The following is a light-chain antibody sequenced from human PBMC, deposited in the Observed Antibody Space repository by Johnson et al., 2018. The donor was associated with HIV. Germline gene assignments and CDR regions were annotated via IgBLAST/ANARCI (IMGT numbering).Light chain of an antibody. CDR1: SSNIGSNY. V-gene: IGLV1-51*01. J-gene: IGLJ1*01. CDR3: GTWDSSLSAGV. CDR2: DNN. Sequence: QSVLTQPPSVSAAPGQKVIISCSGRSSNIGSNYVSWYQQLPGTAPKLLIYDNNKRPSGIPDRFSGSKSGTSATLGITGLQTGDEADYYCGTWDSSLSAGVFGTGTKVTVL.